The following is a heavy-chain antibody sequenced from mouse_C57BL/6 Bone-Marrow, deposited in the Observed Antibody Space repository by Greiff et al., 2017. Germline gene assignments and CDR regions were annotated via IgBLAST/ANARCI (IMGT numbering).Heavy chain of an antibody. J-gene: IGHJ2*01. CDR1: GYTFTSYG. D-gene: IGHD2-4*01. V-gene: IGHV1-69*01. CDR2: IDPSDSYT. Sequence: QVQLQQPGAELVMPGASVKLSCKASGYTFTSYGMHWVKQRPGQGLEWIGEIDPSDSYTNYNQKFKGKSTLTVDKSSSTAYMQLSSLTSEDSAVYYCASEGLRRGFDYWGQGTTLTVSS. CDR3: ASEGLRRGFDY.